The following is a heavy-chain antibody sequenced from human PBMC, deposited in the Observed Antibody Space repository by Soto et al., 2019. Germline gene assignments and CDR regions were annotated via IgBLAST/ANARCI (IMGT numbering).Heavy chain of an antibody. J-gene: IGHJ5*02. D-gene: IGHD2-21*02. V-gene: IGHV2-5*01. CDR1: GFSLSTSGVG. CDR2: MYWTDTK. Sequence: SGATLTHPTQPRTLLCTFSGFSLSTSGVGVGLIRQPQGKGQESVALMYWTDTKRNSPSLKSKLTITKDTSKDQVDLRMTNMYLVDTATYYCARRMVTAAARWFDPWGQGTLVTVYS. CDR3: ARRMVTAAARWFDP.